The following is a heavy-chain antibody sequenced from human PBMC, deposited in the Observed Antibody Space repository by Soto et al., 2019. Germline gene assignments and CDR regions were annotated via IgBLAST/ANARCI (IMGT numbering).Heavy chain of an antibody. D-gene: IGHD3-16*01. CDR3: ARDRRGIVMIPGAEGWLDP. J-gene: IGHJ5*02. Sequence: GASVKVSCKASGYTFTSYYIHWVRQAPGQGLDWMGMINPSGGSTTNAQKFQGRVSMTRDTSTSTVYMELSSLTSEDTAMYYCARDRRGIVMIPGAEGWLDPWGQGTPVTVSS. V-gene: IGHV1-46*01. CDR1: GYTFTSYY. CDR2: INPSGGST.